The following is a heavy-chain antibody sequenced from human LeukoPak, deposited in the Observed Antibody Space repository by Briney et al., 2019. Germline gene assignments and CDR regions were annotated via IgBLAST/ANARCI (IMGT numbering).Heavy chain of an antibody. D-gene: IGHD6-19*01. CDR2: IYYSGST. CDR3: AREPGIAVAGTSTTYYYYGMDV. Sequence: SQTLSLTCTVSGGSISSGDYYWSWIRQPPGKGLEWIGYIYYSGSTNYNPSLKSRVTISVDTSKNQFSLKLSSVTAADTAVYYCAREPGIAVAGTSTTYYYYGMDVWGQGTTVTVSS. V-gene: IGHV4-61*08. J-gene: IGHJ6*02. CDR1: GGSISSGDYY.